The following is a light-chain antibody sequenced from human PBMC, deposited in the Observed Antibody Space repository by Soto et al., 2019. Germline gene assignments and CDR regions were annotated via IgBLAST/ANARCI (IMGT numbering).Light chain of an antibody. J-gene: IGKJ2*01. V-gene: IGKV1-5*03. CDR3: QQYDVYPYT. CDR2: KAP. CDR1: QSIGSW. Sequence: DIQMTQSPSTLSASVGDRVTITCRASQSIGSWLAWYQQKPGKAPNLLIYKAPSLEIGVPSRFSGSGSGTEFTLTISSLQPDDFATYYCQQYDVYPYTFGQGTKLEIK.